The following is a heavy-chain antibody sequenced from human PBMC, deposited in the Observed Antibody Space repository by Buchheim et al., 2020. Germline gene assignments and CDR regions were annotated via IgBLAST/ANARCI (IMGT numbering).Heavy chain of an antibody. V-gene: IGHV3-23*01. CDR3: AKPGRDYGDYWYFDL. Sequence: EVQLLEFGGGLERPGGSLRLSCAASGFTFSTYGMSWVRQAPGKGLEWVSAISGSGGNTYYADSVKGRFTISRDNSKNTQYLQSNSLRAEDTAVYYCAKPGRDYGDYWYFDLWGRGTL. CDR2: ISGSGGNT. CDR1: GFTFSTYG. D-gene: IGHD4-17*01. J-gene: IGHJ2*01.